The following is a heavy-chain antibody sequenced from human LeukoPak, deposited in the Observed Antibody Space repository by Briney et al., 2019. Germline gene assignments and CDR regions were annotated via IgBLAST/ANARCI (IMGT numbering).Heavy chain of an antibody. J-gene: IGHJ3*02. Sequence: SETLSLTCAVSGGSISSGGYSWSWIRQPPGKGLEWIGYIYHSGSTYYNPSLKSRVTISVDRSKNQFSLKLSSVTAADTAVYYCARAARDSSGWAFDTWGQGTMVTVSS. CDR3: ARAARDSSGWAFDT. CDR1: GGSISSGGYS. V-gene: IGHV4-30-2*01. D-gene: IGHD3-22*01. CDR2: IYHSGST.